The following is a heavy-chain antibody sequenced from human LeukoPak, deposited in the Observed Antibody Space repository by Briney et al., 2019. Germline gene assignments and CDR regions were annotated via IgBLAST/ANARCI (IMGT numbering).Heavy chain of an antibody. Sequence: PGGSLRLSCAVSGFTFSDYYMSWIRQAPGKGLEWVSYISSSGSTIYYADSVKGRFTISRDNAKNSLYLQMNSLRAEDTAVYYCARDSSDGYNSGWFDPWGQGTLVTVSS. D-gene: IGHD5-24*01. CDR1: GFTFSDYY. J-gene: IGHJ5*02. V-gene: IGHV3-11*04. CDR3: ARDSSDGYNSGWFDP. CDR2: ISSSGSTI.